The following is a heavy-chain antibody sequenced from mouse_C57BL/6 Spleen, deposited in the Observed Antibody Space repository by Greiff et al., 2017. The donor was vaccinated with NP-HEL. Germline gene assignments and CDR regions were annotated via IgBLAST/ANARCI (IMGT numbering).Heavy chain of an antibody. CDR3: ARSEGLYDYDVSYAMDY. J-gene: IGHJ4*01. CDR1: GYTFTDHT. Sequence: VQLQESDAELVKPGASVKISCKVSGYTFTDHTIHWMKQRPEQGLEWIGYIYPRDGSTKYNEKFKGKATLTADKSSSTAYMQLNSLTSEDSAVYFCARSEGLYDYDVSYAMDYWGQGTSVTVSS. D-gene: IGHD2-4*01. CDR2: IYPRDGST. V-gene: IGHV1-78*01.